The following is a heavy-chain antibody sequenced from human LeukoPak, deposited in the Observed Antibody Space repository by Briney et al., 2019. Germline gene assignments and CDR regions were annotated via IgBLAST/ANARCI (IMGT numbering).Heavy chain of an antibody. D-gene: IGHD6-19*01. Sequence: SLRLSCAASGFTFDDYAMHWVRQAPGKGLEWVSGISWNSGSIGYADSVKGRFTISRDNAKNSLYLQMNSLRAEDMALYYCAKGGAVADFFDYWGQGTLVTVSS. CDR2: ISWNSGSI. J-gene: IGHJ4*02. CDR3: AKGGAVADFFDY. CDR1: GFTFDDYA. V-gene: IGHV3-9*03.